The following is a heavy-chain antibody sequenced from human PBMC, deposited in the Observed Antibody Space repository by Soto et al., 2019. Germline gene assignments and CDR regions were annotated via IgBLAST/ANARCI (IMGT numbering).Heavy chain of an antibody. CDR2: IFYDGTT. J-gene: IGHJ3*02. CDR3: ARHADRGSYSRAFDI. Sequence: SETLSLTCAVYGGSFSGYYWGWIRQPPGRGLEWIGSIFYDGTTYSNPSLKSRVTISVDASKNQFSVKLSSVTAPDTAVYYCARHADRGSYSRAFDIWGQGTMVTVSS. V-gene: IGHV4-39*01. CDR1: GGSFSGYY. D-gene: IGHD1-26*01.